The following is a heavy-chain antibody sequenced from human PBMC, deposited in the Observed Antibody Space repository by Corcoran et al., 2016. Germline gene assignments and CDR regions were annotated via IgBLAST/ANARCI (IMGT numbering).Heavy chain of an antibody. J-gene: IGHJ6*02. V-gene: IGHV1-69*01. D-gene: IGHD2-2*01. CDR2: IIPIFGTA. CDR3: ASGGYCSGTSPCMDV. CDR1: GGTFSSYA. Sequence: QMQLVKSGAEVKKPGSSVKVSCKASGGTFSSYAISWVGQAPGQGLEWMGGIIPIFGTANYAQKFQGRVTITADESTSTAYMVLGSLRSDDTAVYFCASGGYCSGTSPCMDVWGQGTTVTVSS.